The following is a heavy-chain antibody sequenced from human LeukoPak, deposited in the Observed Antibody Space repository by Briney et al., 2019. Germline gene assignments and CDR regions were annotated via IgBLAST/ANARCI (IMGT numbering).Heavy chain of an antibody. Sequence: PSETLSLTCTVSGGSISGSSYYWGWIRQPPGKGLEWIGSIYYSGNTYYNPSLKSRVTISVDTSKNQFSLKLSSVTAADTAVYYCARGVSITMIVVVISNYNWFDPWGQGTLVTVSS. D-gene: IGHD3-22*01. V-gene: IGHV4-39*01. CDR2: IYYSGNT. CDR1: GGSISGSSYY. J-gene: IGHJ5*02. CDR3: ARGVSITMIVVVISNYNWFDP.